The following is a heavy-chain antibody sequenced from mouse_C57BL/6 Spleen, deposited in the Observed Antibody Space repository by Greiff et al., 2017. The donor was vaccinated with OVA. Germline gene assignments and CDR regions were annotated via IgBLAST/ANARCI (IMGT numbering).Heavy chain of an antibody. V-gene: IGHV1-15*01. CDR2: IDPETGGT. CDR1: GYTFTDYE. J-gene: IGHJ3*01. Sequence: QVQLKESGAELVRPGASVTLSCKASGYTFTDYEMHWVKQTPVHGLEWIGAIDPETGGTAYNQKFKGKAILTADKSSSTAYMELRSLTSEDSAVYYCTKLGQAWFAYWGQGTLVTVSA. D-gene: IGHD4-1*01. CDR3: TKLGQAWFAY.